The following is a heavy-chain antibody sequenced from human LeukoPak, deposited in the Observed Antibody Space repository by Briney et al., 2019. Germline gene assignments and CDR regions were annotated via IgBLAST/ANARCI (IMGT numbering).Heavy chain of an antibody. D-gene: IGHD6-13*01. CDR3: ARQPGIAAADVIDY. J-gene: IGHJ4*02. CDR1: GYTLTSYG. V-gene: IGHV1-18*01. CDR2: ISAYNGNT. Sequence: ASVKVSCKASGYTLTSYGIRWVRQAPGQGLEWMGWISAYNGNTNYAQKLQGRVTMTTDTSTSTAYMELRSLRSDDTAVYYCARQPGIAAADVIDYWGQGTLVTVSS.